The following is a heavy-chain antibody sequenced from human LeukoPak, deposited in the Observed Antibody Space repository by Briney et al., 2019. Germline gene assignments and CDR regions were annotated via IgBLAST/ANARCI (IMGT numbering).Heavy chain of an antibody. V-gene: IGHV3-15*01. CDR1: GFTFSSYS. CDR2: IKSKTDGGTT. CDR3: ARDDPAYFDY. Sequence: GGSLRLSCAASGFTFSSYSMNWVRQAPGKELEWVGRIKSKTDGGTTDYAAPVKGRFTISRDDSKNTLYLQMNSLRAEDTAVYYCARDDPAYFDYWGQGTLVTVSS. J-gene: IGHJ4*02.